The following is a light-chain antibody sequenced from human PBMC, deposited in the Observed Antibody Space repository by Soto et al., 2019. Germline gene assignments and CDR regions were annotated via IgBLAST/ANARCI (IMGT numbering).Light chain of an antibody. V-gene: IGKV3-20*01. CDR2: DVS. Sequence: IVLTQAPGTLSLSPGERATLSCRASQSISSFYLSWYHQTPGQAHRLLIYDVSSRSACIPDRFSGGVSGTDFTLTISRLEPEDFGVYYCQQYGGSPLTFGQGTKVHIK. CDR1: QSISSFY. CDR3: QQYGGSPLT. J-gene: IGKJ1*01.